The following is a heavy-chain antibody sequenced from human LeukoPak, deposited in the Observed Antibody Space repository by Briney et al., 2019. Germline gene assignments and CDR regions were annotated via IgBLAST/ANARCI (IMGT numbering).Heavy chain of an antibody. CDR1: GFTFSSYA. CDR3: AKDGAVLRYFDWLPSDYFDY. Sequence: PGGSLRLSCAASGFTFSSYAMSWGRQAPGKGLEWVSAISGSGVSTYYADSVKGRFTISRDNSKNTLYLQMNSLRAEDTALYYCAKDGAVLRYFDWLPSDYFDYWGQGTLVTVSS. D-gene: IGHD3-9*01. CDR2: ISGSGVST. V-gene: IGHV3-23*01. J-gene: IGHJ4*02.